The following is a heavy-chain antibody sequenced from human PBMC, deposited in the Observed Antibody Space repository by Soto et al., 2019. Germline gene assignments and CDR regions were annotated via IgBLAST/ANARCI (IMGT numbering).Heavy chain of an antibody. D-gene: IGHD6-13*01. J-gene: IGHJ4*02. CDR2: INAGNGNT. CDR1: GYTFTSYA. CDR3: ARSSSWYVFDY. V-gene: IGHV1-3*01. Sequence: QVQLVQSGAEVKKPGASVKVSCKASGYTFTSYAMHWVRQAPGQRLEWMGWINAGNGNTKYSQKFQGRVTITRDTSASTADMELSSLRSEDTAVYYWARSSSWYVFDYWGQGTLVTVSS.